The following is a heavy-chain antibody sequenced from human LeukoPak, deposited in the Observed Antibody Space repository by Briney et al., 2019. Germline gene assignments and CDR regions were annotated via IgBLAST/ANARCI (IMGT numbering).Heavy chain of an antibody. J-gene: IGHJ4*02. CDR2: INHSGST. V-gene: IGHV4-34*01. Sequence: SETLSLTCAVYGGSFSGYYWSWIRQPPGKGLEWIGEINHSGSTNYNPSLKSRVTISVDTSKNQFSLKLSSVTAADTAVYYCARDAGVGAAKRHFDYWGQGTLVTVSS. CDR3: ARDAGVGAAKRHFDY. D-gene: IGHD1-26*01. CDR1: GGSFSGYY.